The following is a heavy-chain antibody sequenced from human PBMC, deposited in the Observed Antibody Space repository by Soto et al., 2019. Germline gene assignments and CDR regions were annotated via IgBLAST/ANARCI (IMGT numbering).Heavy chain of an antibody. CDR2: IYYSGST. Sequence: PETLSLTCTVSGGSIRSSSYYWGWIRQPPGKGLEGIGRIYYSGSTYYNPSLKSRGTISVDTSKNQVSLKLSSVTAADPAVYYCARRRSDFLNGCLYFDYWGQGTLVIVSS. J-gene: IGHJ4*02. CDR1: GGSIRSSSYY. D-gene: IGHD3-3*01. CDR3: ARRRSDFLNGCLYFDY. V-gene: IGHV4-39*01.